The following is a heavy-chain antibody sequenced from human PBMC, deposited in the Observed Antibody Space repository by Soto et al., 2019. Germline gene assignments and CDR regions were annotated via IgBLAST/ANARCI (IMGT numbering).Heavy chain of an antibody. J-gene: IGHJ6*02. D-gene: IGHD3-3*01. CDR3: ARSGHYDFWSGYYYYYYGMDV. V-gene: IGHV4-59*01. CDR2: IYYSGST. Sequence: QVQLQESGPGLVKPSETLSLTCTVSGGSISSYYWSWIRQPPGKGLEWIGYIYYSGSTNYNPSLKSRVTISVDTSKNQFSLKLSSVTAADTAVYYCARSGHYDFWSGYYYYYYGMDVWGQGTTVTVSS. CDR1: GGSISSYY.